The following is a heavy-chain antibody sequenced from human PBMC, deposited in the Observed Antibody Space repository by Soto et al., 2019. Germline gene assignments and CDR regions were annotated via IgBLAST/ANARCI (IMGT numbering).Heavy chain of an antibody. V-gene: IGHV3-48*01. D-gene: IGHD6-13*01. CDR3: ERAFRIAAAGSSAFYYYYYMDV. J-gene: IGHJ6*03. Sequence: AGGSLRLSCAASGFTFSSYSMNWVRQAPGKGLEWVSYISSSSSTIYYADSVKGRFTISRDNAKNSLYLQMNSLRAEDTAVYYCERAFRIAAAGSSAFYYYYYMDVWGKGTTVTVSS. CDR2: ISSSSSTI. CDR1: GFTFSSYS.